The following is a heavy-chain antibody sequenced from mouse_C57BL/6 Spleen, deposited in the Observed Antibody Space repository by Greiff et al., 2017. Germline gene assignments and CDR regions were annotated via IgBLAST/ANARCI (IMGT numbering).Heavy chain of an antibody. J-gene: IGHJ4*01. CDR2: IYPRSGNT. CDR3: ARITTVVATRGYAMDY. D-gene: IGHD1-1*01. Sequence: QVQLQQSGAELARPGASVKLSCKASGYTFTSYGISWVKQRTGQGLEWIGEIYPRSGNTYYNEKFKGKATLTADKSSSTAYMELRSLTSEDSAVYFCARITTVVATRGYAMDYWGQGTSVTVSS. CDR1: GYTFTSYG. V-gene: IGHV1-81*01.